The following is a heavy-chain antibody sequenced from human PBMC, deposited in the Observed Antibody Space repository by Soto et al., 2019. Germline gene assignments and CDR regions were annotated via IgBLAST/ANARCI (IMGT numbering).Heavy chain of an antibody. V-gene: IGHV3-74*01. CDR2: INGDGTST. J-gene: IGHJ4*02. D-gene: IGHD3-10*01. Sequence: GGSLRLSCAASGFTFSTYWIHWVRQAPGKGLVWVSRINGDGTSTSYADSVKGRFTISRDNAKNTLYLQMNSLGADDTAVYYCARVSWRGTLWDRGVPLDYWGQGTLVTVSS. CDR3: ARVSWRGTLWDRGVPLDY. CDR1: GFTFSTYW.